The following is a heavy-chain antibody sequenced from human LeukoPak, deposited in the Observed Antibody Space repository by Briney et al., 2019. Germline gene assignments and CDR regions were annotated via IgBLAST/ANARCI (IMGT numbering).Heavy chain of an antibody. CDR2: INPSTGST. Sequence: ASVKVSCKASGYSFSNYCIHWLRQAPGQGLEWMGIINPSTGSTTYAQKFQGRVTMTRDMSTNTVYMALSSLRSDDTAVYYCARDPVSGDEVYFDYWGQGTLVTVSS. V-gene: IGHV1-46*01. CDR1: GYSFSNYC. D-gene: IGHD3-10*01. J-gene: IGHJ4*02. CDR3: ARDPVSGDEVYFDY.